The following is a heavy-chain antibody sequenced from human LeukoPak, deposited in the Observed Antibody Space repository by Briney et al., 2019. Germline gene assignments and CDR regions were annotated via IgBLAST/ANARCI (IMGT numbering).Heavy chain of an antibody. D-gene: IGHD3-3*01. CDR3: ARDASQDFWSGSAFDP. J-gene: IGHJ5*02. V-gene: IGHV4-59*01. CDR2: IYNYGSR. CDR1: GGSISSYY. Sequence: SETLSLTCTVSGGSISSYYWSWIRQPPGEGLEWMGYIYNYGSRNNNPSLNSRVTISVDTTKNQFSLKLRSVTAADTAVYYCARDASQDFWSGSAFDPWGQGTLVTVSS.